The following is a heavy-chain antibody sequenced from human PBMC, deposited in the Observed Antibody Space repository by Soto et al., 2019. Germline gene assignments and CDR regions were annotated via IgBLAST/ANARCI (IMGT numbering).Heavy chain of an antibody. V-gene: IGHV3-66*01. D-gene: IGHD1-26*01. CDR2: IYSGGSR. CDR3: GRDKAVGATDY. CDR1: GFTVSSNY. Sequence: EVQLVESGGGLVQPGGSLRLSCAASGFTVSSNYMSWVRQAPGKGLEWVAVIYSGGSRYYADSMKGRFIISRDNSENTLFLQMNSLRAEDTAVYYCGRDKAVGATDYWGQGTLVTVS. J-gene: IGHJ4*02.